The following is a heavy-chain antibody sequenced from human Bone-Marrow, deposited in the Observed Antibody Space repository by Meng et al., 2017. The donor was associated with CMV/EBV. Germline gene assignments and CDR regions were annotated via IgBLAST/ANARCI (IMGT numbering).Heavy chain of an antibody. CDR1: GFTFSSYS. J-gene: IGHJ6*02. D-gene: IGHD6-13*01. Sequence: GESLKISCAASGFTFSSYSMNWVRQAPGKGLEWVSSISSSSSYIYYADSVKGRFTISRDNAKNSLYLQMNSLRAEDTAVYYCAGGHSSSWYWEGYGMDVWGQGTTVTVSS. CDR2: ISSSSSYI. CDR3: AGGHSSSWYWEGYGMDV. V-gene: IGHV3-21*01.